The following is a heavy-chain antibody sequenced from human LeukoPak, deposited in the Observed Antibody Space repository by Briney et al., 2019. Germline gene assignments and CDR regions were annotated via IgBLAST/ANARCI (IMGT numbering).Heavy chain of an antibody. CDR2: INSDGSST. J-gene: IGHJ4*02. CDR1: GFTFSSYW. V-gene: IGHV3-74*03. D-gene: IGHD1-26*01. Sequence: GGSLRLSRAASGFTFSSYWMHWVRQAPGKGLVWVSRINSDGSSTTYADSVKGRFTISRDNAKNSLSLQMNSLRAEDTALYYCARGRGTFDYWGQGTLVTVSS. CDR3: ARGRGTFDY.